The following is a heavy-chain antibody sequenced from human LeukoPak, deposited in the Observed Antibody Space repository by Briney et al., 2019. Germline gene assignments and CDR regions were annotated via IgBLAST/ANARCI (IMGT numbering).Heavy chain of an antibody. V-gene: IGHV3-30-3*01. CDR2: ISYDVSNK. CDR1: GFTFSSYA. D-gene: IGHD2-2*01. CDR3: ARDLRDIVVVPAASRLHYDGMDG. J-gene: IGHJ6*02. Sequence: GRSLRPSCAASGFTFSSYAMHWVRQAPGKGLEWVAVISYDVSNKYYADSVKGRFTISRDNSKNTLYLQMNSLRAEDTAVYYCARDLRDIVVVPAASRLHYDGMDGWGQGTTVTVSS.